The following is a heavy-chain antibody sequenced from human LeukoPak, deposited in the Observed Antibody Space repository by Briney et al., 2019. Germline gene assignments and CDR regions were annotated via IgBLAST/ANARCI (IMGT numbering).Heavy chain of an antibody. D-gene: IGHD1-1*01. J-gene: IGHJ5*02. CDR3: AKVANNWNDINNWFDP. CDR1: GFTFSSYA. Sequence: GGSLRLSCAASGFTFSSYAMSWVRQAPGKGLEWVSAISDSGGSTYYADSVKGRFTISRDNSKNTLYLQMNSLRAEDTAIYYCAKVANNWNDINNWFDPWGQGTLVTVSS. CDR2: ISDSGGST. V-gene: IGHV3-23*01.